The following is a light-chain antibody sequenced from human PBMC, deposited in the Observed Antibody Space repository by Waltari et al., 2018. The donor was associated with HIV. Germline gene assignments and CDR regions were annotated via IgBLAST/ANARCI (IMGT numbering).Light chain of an antibody. CDR2: DNN. CDR3: GTWDRSLSGAV. J-gene: IGLJ2*01. V-gene: IGLV1-51*01. CDR1: RPTFGNGF. Sequence: QSVLTQPPSVSAAPGPKVIIPCSGSRPTFGNGFVSWYQHLPGAAPKLLIYDNNKRPSGISDRFSGSKSGTSATLGITGLQTGDEGDYYCGTWDRSLSGAVFGGGTKLTVL.